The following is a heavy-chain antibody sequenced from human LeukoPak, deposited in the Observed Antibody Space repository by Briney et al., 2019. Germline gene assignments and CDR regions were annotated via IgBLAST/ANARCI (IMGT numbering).Heavy chain of an antibody. V-gene: IGHV3-21*01. J-gene: IGHJ4*02. D-gene: IGHD6-13*01. CDR2: ISSSSSYL. Sequence: GGSLRLSCAASGFTFSSYSMNWVRQAPGKGLEWVSSISSSSSYLYYADSVKGRFTISRDNANNALYLQMNSLRAEDTAVYYCARARIAAADIDYWGQGTLVTVSS. CDR1: GFTFSSYS. CDR3: ARARIAAADIDY.